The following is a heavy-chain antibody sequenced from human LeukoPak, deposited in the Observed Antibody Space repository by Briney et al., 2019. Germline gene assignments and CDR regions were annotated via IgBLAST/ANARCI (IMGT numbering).Heavy chain of an antibody. CDR1: GYTFTSYG. D-gene: IGHD4-11*01. J-gene: IGHJ5*02. CDR2: ISAYNGNT. CDR3: ARAPGASGYSSWFDP. Sequence: ASVKVSCTASGYTFTSYGISWVRQAPGQGLEWMGWISAYNGNTNYAQKLQGRVTMTTDTSTSTACMELRSLRSDDTAVYYCARAPGASGYSSWFDPWGQGTLVTVSS. V-gene: IGHV1-18*01.